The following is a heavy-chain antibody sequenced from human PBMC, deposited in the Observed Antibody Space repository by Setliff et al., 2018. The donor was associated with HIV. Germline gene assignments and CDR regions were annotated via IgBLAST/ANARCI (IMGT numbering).Heavy chain of an antibody. V-gene: IGHV3-15*01. J-gene: IGHJ4*02. Sequence: PGGSLRFSCAASGFIFSNAWMTWVRQAPGKGLEWVARIKNGGPTDYPAPVKDRFTISRDDSRNTLYLQMNSLKTEDTAVYYCAADVPEAGSGELDYWGQGTLGTVSS. D-gene: IGHD3-10*01. CDR1: GFIFSNAW. CDR2: IKNGGPT. CDR3: AADVPEAGSGELDY.